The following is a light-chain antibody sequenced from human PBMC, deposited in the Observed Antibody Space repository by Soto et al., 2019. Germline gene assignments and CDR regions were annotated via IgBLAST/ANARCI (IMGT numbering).Light chain of an antibody. CDR2: EVS. V-gene: IGLV2-14*01. Sequence: ALTQPASVSGSPGQSITISCTGTSSDVGGYNSVSWYQHHPGKAPKLMIYEVSNRPSGVSDRFSGSKSGNTASLTISGLQAEDEADYYCSSYTTSTGLEYVFGTGTKVTVL. CDR1: SSDVGGYNS. J-gene: IGLJ1*01. CDR3: SSYTTSTGLEYV.